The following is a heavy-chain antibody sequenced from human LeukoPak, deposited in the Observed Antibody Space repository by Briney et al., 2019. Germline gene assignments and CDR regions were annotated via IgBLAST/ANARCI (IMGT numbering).Heavy chain of an antibody. CDR1: GGSFSGYY. D-gene: IGHD2-21*02. CDR2: IDHSGST. CDR3: ARGPPYIVVVTAIGFFDH. V-gene: IGHV4-34*01. Sequence: SETLSLTCAVYGGSFSGYYWSWIRQPPGKGLEWIGEIDHSGSTNYNPSLKSRVTISVDTPKNQFSLKLTSVTAADTAVYYCARGPPYIVVVTAIGFFDHRGQGTLVTVSS. J-gene: IGHJ4*02.